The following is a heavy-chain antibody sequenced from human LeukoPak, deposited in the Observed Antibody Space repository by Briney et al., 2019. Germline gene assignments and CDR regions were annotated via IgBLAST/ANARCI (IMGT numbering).Heavy chain of an antibody. J-gene: IGHJ4*02. CDR3: AKDPSMYDGDYIIR. D-gene: IGHD4-17*01. CDR2: FSVSDKTT. V-gene: IGHV3-23*01. Sequence: GGSLRLSCAASGFTFSSYSMSWVRQAPGKGLEWVSGFSVSDKTTYYTDSVKGRFIISRDNSEKTLYLQIKSLRAEDTAVYYCAKDPSMYDGDYIIRWGQGTLVIVSS. CDR1: GFTFSSYS.